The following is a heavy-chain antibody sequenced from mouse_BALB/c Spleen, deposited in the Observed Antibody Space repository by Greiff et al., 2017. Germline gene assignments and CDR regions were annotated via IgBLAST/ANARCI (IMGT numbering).Heavy chain of an antibody. V-gene: IGHV2-9*02. CDR2: IWAGGST. J-gene: IGHJ1*01. CDR1: GFSLTSYG. Sequence: VQLVESGPGLVAPSQSLSITCTVSGFSLTSYGVHWVRQPPGKGLEWLGVIWAGGSTNYNSALMSRLSISKDNSKSQVFLKMNSLQTDDTAMYYCARDRGWLRNGYFDVWGAGTTVTVSS. D-gene: IGHD2-2*01. CDR3: ARDRGWLRNGYFDV.